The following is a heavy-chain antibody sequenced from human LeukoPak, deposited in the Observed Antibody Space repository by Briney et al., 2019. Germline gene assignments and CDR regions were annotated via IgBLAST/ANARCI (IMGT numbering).Heavy chain of an antibody. V-gene: IGHV3-21*01. CDR3: ARGRGRHTVVVITGSGRYFDY. CDR1: GFTFSSYS. J-gene: IGHJ4*02. CDR2: ISSSSSYI. Sequence: GGSLRLSCAASGFTFSSYSMNWVRQAPGKGLEWVSSISSSSSYIYYADSVRGRFTISRDNAKNSLYLQMNSLRAEDTAVYYCARGRGRHTVVVITGSGRYFDYWGQGTLVTVSS. D-gene: IGHD3-22*01.